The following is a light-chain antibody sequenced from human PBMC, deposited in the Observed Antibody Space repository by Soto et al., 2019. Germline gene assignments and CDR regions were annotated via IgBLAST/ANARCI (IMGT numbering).Light chain of an antibody. Sequence: DIQVTQSPSSLSASVGDRVTITGRASQDISGHLAWYQQKPGKVPKLLIYEASTLQSRVPSRFSASGSGTDFTLTISSLQPEDVATYYCQKYNGTPRTFGQGTKVELK. J-gene: IGKJ1*01. CDR1: QDISGH. V-gene: IGKV1-27*01. CDR2: EAS. CDR3: QKYNGTPRT.